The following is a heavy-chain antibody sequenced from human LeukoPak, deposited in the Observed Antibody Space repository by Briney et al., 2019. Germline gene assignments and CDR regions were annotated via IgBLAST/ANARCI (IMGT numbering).Heavy chain of an antibody. J-gene: IGHJ4*02. CDR2: ISGSANTI. Sequence: GWSLTLSCAASGCTFSNSVMSWVRQAPGKGLEWVAAISGSANTIYYADSVKGRFTISRDNAKNSLYLQMNSLRDEDTAVYYCVRDPDALDYWGQGTLVTVSS. V-gene: IGHV3-23*01. CDR3: VRDPDALDY. CDR1: GCTFSNSV.